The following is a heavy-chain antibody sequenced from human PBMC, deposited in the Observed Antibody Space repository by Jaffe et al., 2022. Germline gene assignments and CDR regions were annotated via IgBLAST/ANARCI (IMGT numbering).Heavy chain of an antibody. Sequence: QLQLQESGPGLVKPSETLSLSCTVSGGSISNSRYFWGWIRQPPGKGLEWMGSMSYSGSAYYNPSLKSRVTISVDTSKNQFSLKLSSVTAADTAVYSCATTPRGYWYFDLWGRGTLVTVSS. J-gene: IGHJ2*01. V-gene: IGHV4-39*01. D-gene: IGHD3-10*01. CDR3: ATTPRGYWYFDL. CDR2: MSYSGSA. CDR1: GGSISNSRYF.